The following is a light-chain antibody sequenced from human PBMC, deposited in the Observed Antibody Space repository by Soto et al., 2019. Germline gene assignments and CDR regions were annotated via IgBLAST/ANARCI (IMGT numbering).Light chain of an antibody. CDR1: ILAKRY. CDR2: KHT. V-gene: IGLV3-27*01. Sequence: SYELTQPSSVSVSPGQTARITCSGDILAKRYVRWFQQKPGQAPVLVIHKHTIRPSGIPERFSGSNSGTTVILTISGAQVEDEADYYCYSAADNLVVFGGGTKLTVL. CDR3: YSAADNLVV. J-gene: IGLJ2*01.